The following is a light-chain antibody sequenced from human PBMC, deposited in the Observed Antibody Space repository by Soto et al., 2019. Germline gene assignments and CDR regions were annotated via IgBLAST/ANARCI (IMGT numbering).Light chain of an antibody. CDR2: EVS. CDR3: SSYTSDNRNYV. Sequence: QSVLTQPASVSGSPGQSITISCTGSSSDVGAYTSVSWYQQHPGKAPKLMIYEVSNRPSGVSRRFSGSKSGNTASLTISGLQAEDEAHNYCSSYTSDNRNYVFGTGTKVTVL. V-gene: IGLV2-14*01. J-gene: IGLJ1*01. CDR1: SSDVGAYTS.